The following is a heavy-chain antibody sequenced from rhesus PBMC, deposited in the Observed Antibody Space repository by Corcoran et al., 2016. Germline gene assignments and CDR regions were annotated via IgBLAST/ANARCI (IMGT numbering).Heavy chain of an antibody. CDR3: AREWYSSGWSNWYFDL. V-gene: IGHV4-127*01. J-gene: IGHJ2*01. CDR2: IGDSMRSP. D-gene: IGHD6S26*01. CDR1: GYSISSGYG. Sequence: QVQLQESGPGLVKPSETLSLTCAVSGYSISSGYGWSWVRQPPGKGLEWIVYIGDSMRSPNYNPSLKSRCTISKCTSKTQFSLKLSSVTAADTAVYYCAREWYSSGWSNWYFDLWGPGTPITISS.